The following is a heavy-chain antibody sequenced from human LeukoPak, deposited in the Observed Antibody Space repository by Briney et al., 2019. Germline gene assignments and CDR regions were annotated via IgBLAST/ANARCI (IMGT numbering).Heavy chain of an antibody. D-gene: IGHD3-16*01. Sequence: ASVKVSCKASGGTSSSYAISWVRQAPGQGLEWMGGIIPIFGTANYAQKLQGRVTMTTDTSTSTAYMELRSLRSDDTAVYYCARDKDPYDYVSGGAFDIWGQGTMVTVSS. CDR3: ARDKDPYDYVSGGAFDI. J-gene: IGHJ3*02. CDR1: GGTSSSYA. V-gene: IGHV1-69*05. CDR2: IIPIFGTA.